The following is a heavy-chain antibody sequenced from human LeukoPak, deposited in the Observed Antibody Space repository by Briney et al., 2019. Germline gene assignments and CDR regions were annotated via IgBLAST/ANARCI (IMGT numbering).Heavy chain of an antibody. Sequence: GGSLRLSCAASGFTFSSYGMHWVRQAPGKGLEWVAVISYDGSNKYYADSVKGRFTISRDNSKNTLYLQMNSLRAEDTAVYYCAKDRSVYCTNGVCTPGDYWGQGTLVTVSS. D-gene: IGHD2-8*01. CDR1: GFTFSSYG. CDR3: AKDRSVYCTNGVCTPGDY. J-gene: IGHJ4*02. CDR2: ISYDGSNK. V-gene: IGHV3-30*18.